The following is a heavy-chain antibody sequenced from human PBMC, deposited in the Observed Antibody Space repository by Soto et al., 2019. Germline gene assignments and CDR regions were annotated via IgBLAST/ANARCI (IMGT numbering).Heavy chain of an antibody. Sequence: EVQLLESGGGLVQPGGSLTLSCAASGFTFSSHAMTWVRQAPGKGLEWVSSIRGDSGRSYYADSVKGRFSISRANSKNTVSLQMCGLRVEDTAVYYCAKGRYVTSAYYFSFGYWGQGAQVTVAS. CDR3: AKGRYVTSAYYFSFGY. V-gene: IGHV3-23*01. J-gene: IGHJ4*02. CDR1: GFTFSSHA. D-gene: IGHD3-3*01. CDR2: IRGDSGRS.